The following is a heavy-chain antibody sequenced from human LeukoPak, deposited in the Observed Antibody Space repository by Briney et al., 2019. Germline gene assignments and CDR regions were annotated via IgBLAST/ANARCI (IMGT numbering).Heavy chain of an antibody. V-gene: IGHV4-38-2*01. J-gene: IGHJ4*02. CDR1: GYSISSGYY. CDR3: ASMHCTNGVCYDYYFDY. D-gene: IGHD2-8*01. Sequence: SETLSLTCAVSGYSISSGYYWGWIRQPPGKGLEWIGSIYHSGSTYYNPSLKSRVTISVDTSTNQFSLKLSSVTAADTAVYYCASMHCTNGVCYDYYFDYWGQGTLVTVSS. CDR2: IYHSGST.